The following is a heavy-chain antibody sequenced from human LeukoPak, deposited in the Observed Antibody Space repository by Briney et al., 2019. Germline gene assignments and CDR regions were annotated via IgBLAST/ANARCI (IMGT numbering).Heavy chain of an antibody. D-gene: IGHD2-8*01. CDR2: IYHSGST. V-gene: IGHV4-38-2*01. Sequence: SETLSLTCGVSGHSMISDYYWGWIRQPPGKGLEWIGSIYHSGSTHYNPSLKSRVTISVDTSKNQFSLKLSSVTASDTAIYYCARNVSADFSNRHHKWFDPWGHGTLVTVYS. J-gene: IGHJ5*02. CDR3: ARNVSADFSNRHHKWFDP. CDR1: GHSMISDYY.